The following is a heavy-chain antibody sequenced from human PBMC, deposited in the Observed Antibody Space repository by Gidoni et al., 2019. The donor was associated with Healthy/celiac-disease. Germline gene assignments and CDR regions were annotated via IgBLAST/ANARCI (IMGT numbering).Heavy chain of an antibody. CDR3: ARRARGYGDYVSWYFDL. CDR2: IYYSGST. Sequence: QLQLQESGPGLVKPSETLSLTCTVSGGSISSSSYYWGWIRQPPGKGLEWIGSIYYSGSTYYNPSLKSRVTISVDTSKNQFSLKLSSVTAADTAVYYCARRARGYGDYVSWYFDLWGRGTLVTVSS. J-gene: IGHJ2*01. V-gene: IGHV4-39*01. D-gene: IGHD4-17*01. CDR1: GGSISSSSYY.